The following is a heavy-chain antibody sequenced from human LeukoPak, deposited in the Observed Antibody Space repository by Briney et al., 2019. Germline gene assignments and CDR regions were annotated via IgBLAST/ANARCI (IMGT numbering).Heavy chain of an antibody. D-gene: IGHD3-10*01. J-gene: IGHJ6*03. V-gene: IGHV4-61*02. Sequence: SETLSLTCTVSGGSISSGSYYWSWIRQPAGKGLEWIGRIYTSGSTNYNPSLKSRVTISVDTSKNQFSLKLSSVTAADTAVYYCARDLRVWFGEFYYYYMDVWGKGTTVTISS. CDR3: ARDLRVWFGEFYYYYMDV. CDR1: GGSISSGSYY. CDR2: IYTSGST.